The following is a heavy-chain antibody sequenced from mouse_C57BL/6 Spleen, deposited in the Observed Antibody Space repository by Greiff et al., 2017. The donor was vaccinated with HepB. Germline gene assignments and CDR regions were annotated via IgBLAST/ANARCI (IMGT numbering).Heavy chain of an antibody. CDR2: IYPRSGNT. CDR1: GYTFTSYG. J-gene: IGHJ1*03. V-gene: IGHV1-81*01. Sequence: VQRVESGAELARPGASVKLSCKASGYTFTSYGISWVKQRTGQGLEWIGEIYPRSGNTYYNEKFKGKATLTADKSSSTAYMELRSLTSEDSAVYFCARKGNYGYFDVWGTGTTVTVSS. D-gene: IGHD2-1*01. CDR3: ARKGNYGYFDV.